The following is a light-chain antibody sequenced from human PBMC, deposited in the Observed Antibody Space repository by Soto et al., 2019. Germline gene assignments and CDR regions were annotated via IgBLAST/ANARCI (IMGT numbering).Light chain of an antibody. CDR2: AVS. CDR3: LQHHSYPQT. V-gene: IGKV1-17*01. CDR1: QGIKND. Sequence: IRMTQSPSSLSASTGDRVTITCRASQGIKNDLAWYQQKPGKAPKRLIYAVSSLQSEVPSRFSGSGSGTEFTLTISSLQPEDVATYYCLQHHSYPQTFGQGTKV. J-gene: IGKJ1*01.